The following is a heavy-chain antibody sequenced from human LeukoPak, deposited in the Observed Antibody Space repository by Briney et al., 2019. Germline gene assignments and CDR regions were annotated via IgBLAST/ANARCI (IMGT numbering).Heavy chain of an antibody. D-gene: IGHD6-6*01. V-gene: IGHV4-30-2*01. Sequence: PSETLSLTCTVSGGSIRSGGSYWGWIRQPPGKGLEWIGYIYHSGSTYYHPSLKSRVTISVDRSKNQFSLKLSSVTAADTAVYYWARVGDSSASSFASYYFDYWGQGTLVTVSS. CDR1: GGSIRSGGSY. CDR2: IYHSGST. CDR3: ARVGDSSASSFASYYFDY. J-gene: IGHJ4*02.